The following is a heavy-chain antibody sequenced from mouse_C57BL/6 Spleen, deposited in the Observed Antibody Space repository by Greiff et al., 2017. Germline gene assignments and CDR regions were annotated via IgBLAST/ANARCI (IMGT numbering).Heavy chain of an antibody. D-gene: IGHD2-1*01. CDR1: GYTFTSYW. V-gene: IGHV1-69*01. Sequence: QVQLQQPGAELVMPGASVKLSCKASGYTFTSYWMHWVKQRPGQGLEWIGEIDPSDSYTNYNQKFKGKSTLTVDKSSSTAYMQLSSLTSEDSAVYYCARGAGNYDYYAMDYWGQGTSVTVSS. CDR2: IDPSDSYT. J-gene: IGHJ4*01. CDR3: ARGAGNYDYYAMDY.